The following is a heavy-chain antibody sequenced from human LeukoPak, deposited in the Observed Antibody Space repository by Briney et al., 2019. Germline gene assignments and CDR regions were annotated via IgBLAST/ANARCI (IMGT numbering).Heavy chain of an antibody. CDR1: GFTFSSYA. CDR3: IKVIMFAFDI. Sequence: GGSLRLSCAASGFTFSSYAMGWVRQAPGKGLGWVSAVSGSGGTTHYADSVKGRFTISRDNSKNTMYLQMNSLRAEDTAVYFCIKVIMFAFDIWGQGTMVTVSS. V-gene: IGHV3-23*01. D-gene: IGHD3-10*02. CDR2: VSGSGGTT. J-gene: IGHJ3*02.